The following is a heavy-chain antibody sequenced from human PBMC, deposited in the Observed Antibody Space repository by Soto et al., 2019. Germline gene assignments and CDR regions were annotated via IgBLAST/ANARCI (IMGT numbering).Heavy chain of an antibody. Sequence: SETLSLTCAVSSGSISSSNWWSWVRQPPGKGLEWIGEIYHSGSTNYNPSLKSRVTISVDKSKNQFSLKLSSVTAADTAVYYCARNGWGSGSASNFDYWGQGTLVTVSS. V-gene: IGHV4-4*02. J-gene: IGHJ4*02. CDR3: ARNGWGSGSASNFDY. D-gene: IGHD3-10*01. CDR2: IYHSGST. CDR1: SGSISSSNW.